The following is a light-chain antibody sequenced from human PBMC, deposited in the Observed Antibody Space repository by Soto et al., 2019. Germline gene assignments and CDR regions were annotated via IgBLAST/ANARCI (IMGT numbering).Light chain of an antibody. CDR2: KAS. CDR3: QQYNVYSRT. CDR1: QSISSW. V-gene: IGKV1-5*03. Sequence: DIQMTQSPSTLPASAGDRVTITCRASQSISSWLAWYQQKPGKAPKLLIYKASTLESGVPSRFSGSGFGTEFTLTISSLQPDDFATYYCQQYNVYSRTFGQGTKVDIK. J-gene: IGKJ1*01.